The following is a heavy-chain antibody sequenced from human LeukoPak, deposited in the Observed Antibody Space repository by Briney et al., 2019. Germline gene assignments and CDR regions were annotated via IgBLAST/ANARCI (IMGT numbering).Heavy chain of an antibody. CDR2: IIPILGIA. CDR3: ARAGQLLPFDY. Sequence: ASVKVSCKASGGTFSSYAISWVRQAPGQGLEWMGRIIPILGIANYAQKFQGRVMITADKSTSTAYMELSSLRSEDTAAYYCARAGQLLPFDYWGQGTLVTVSS. CDR1: GGTFSSYA. V-gene: IGHV1-69*04. J-gene: IGHJ4*02. D-gene: IGHD2-2*01.